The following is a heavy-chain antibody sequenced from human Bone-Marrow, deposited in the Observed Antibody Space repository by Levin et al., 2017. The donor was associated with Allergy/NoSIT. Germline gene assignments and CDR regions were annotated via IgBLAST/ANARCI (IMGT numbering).Heavy chain of an antibody. CDR1: GFTFGDLY. V-gene: IGHV3-11*01. J-gene: IGHJ4*01. CDR2: ISPSSSDI. CDR3: ARTARKLDY. Sequence: NPGGSLRLSCVASGFTFGDLYMSWIRQAPGKGLMSVSYISPSSSDIYYADSVRGRFTVSRDNAKNSLYLQMDSLRAEDTAVYYCARTARKLDYWGHGAHVTVSS.